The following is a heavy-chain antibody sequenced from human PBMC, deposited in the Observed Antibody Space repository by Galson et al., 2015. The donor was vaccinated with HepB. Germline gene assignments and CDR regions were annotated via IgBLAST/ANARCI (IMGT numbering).Heavy chain of an antibody. CDR2: IYPGDSDT. Sequence: QSGAEVKKPGESLKISCKGSGYSFTSYWIGWVRQMPGKGLEWMGIIYPGDSDTRYSPSFQGQVTISADKSISTAYLQWSSLKASDTAMYYCAGRLGYCSSTSCPPDYWGQGTLVTVSS. CDR1: GYSFTSYW. J-gene: IGHJ4*02. V-gene: IGHV5-51*03. D-gene: IGHD2-2*01. CDR3: AGRLGYCSSTSCPPDY.